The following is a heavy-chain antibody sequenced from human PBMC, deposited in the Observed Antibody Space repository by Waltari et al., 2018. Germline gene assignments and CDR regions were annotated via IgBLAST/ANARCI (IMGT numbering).Heavy chain of an antibody. D-gene: IGHD2-21*01. V-gene: IGHV4-30-4*08. CDR3: AREGGDHYYYYYYMDV. J-gene: IGHJ6*03. CDR2: IYYSGST. CDR1: GGSISSGDYY. Sequence: QVQLQESGPGLVKPSQTLSLTCTVSGGSISSGDYYWSWIRQPPGTGLEWIGYIYYSGSTYYNPSLKSRVTISVDTSKNQFSLKLSSVTAADTAVYYCAREGGDHYYYYYYMDVWGKGTTVTVSS.